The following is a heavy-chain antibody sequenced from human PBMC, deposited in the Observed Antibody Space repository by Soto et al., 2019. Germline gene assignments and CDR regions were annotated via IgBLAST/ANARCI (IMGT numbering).Heavy chain of an antibody. D-gene: IGHD3-10*01. J-gene: IGHJ6*02. CDR3: SRDRKGYDGSGSRNYYYYYGMDV. CDR1: GGTFSSYA. V-gene: IGHV1-69*01. Sequence: QVQLVQSGAEVKKPGSSVKVSCKASGGTFSSYAISWVRQAPGQGLEWMGGIIPIFGTANYAQKFQGRVTITADESTSTACMELSSLRSEDTAVYYCSRDRKGYDGSGSRNYYYYYGMDVWGQGTTVTVSS. CDR2: IIPIFGTA.